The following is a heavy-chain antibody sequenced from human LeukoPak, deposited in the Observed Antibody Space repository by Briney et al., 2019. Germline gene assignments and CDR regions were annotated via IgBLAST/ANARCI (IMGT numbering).Heavy chain of an antibody. CDR1: GYTFPDYY. D-gene: IGHD2-15*01. CDR2: INPNSGGT. CDR3: ARDRGSYFYCSDP. Sequence: ASVKVSFKASGYTFPDYYMHWVHQAPGQGLEWMGWINPNSGGTNYAQKFQGRVTMTRDTSISTAYMELSRLRSDDTAVYSCARDRGSYFYCSDPWGQGTLVTVSS. V-gene: IGHV1-2*02. J-gene: IGHJ5*02.